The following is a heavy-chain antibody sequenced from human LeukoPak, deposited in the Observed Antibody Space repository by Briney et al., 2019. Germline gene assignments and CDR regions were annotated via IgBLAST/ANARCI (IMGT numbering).Heavy chain of an antibody. CDR2: LSGSATIT. CDR1: EFTFSNYA. CDR3: AKDWYIAALISIDAFDI. Sequence: GGSLRLSRTASEFTFSNYAMSWVRQAPGKGLEWVSSLSGSATITYYADSVKGRFTISRDNSKNTLYLQMNRLRAEDTAVYYCAKDWYIAALISIDAFDIWGQGTMVTVSS. V-gene: IGHV3-23*01. J-gene: IGHJ3*02. D-gene: IGHD1-1*01.